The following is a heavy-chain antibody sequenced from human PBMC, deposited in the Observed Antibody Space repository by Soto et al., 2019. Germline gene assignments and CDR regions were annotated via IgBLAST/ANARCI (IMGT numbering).Heavy chain of an antibody. CDR2: IVPIVDTS. V-gene: IGHV1-69*12. D-gene: IGHD5-12*01. Sequence: QVQLVQSGAEVRQPASSVKVSCKTSGGTFSSYAISWVRQAPGQGLEWMGGIVPIVDTSTYAQKFQGRVTITVEESTSTAYMELSSLRSDDTAIYYCVRVVAIPGYPDNWGQGTLVTVSS. CDR3: VRVVAIPGYPDN. J-gene: IGHJ4*02. CDR1: GGTFSSYA.